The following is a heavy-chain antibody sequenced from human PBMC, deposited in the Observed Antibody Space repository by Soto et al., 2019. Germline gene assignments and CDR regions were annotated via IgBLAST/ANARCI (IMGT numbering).Heavy chain of an antibody. CDR3: AADSGDRAFDI. Sequence: VQLQESGPGLVRPSQPLSLTCTVSGVSISSDGYYWSWIRQHPRKGLEWIGYIYHSGSTYYNPPLKSRVAISLDTTKNQYSLNLHSVTAADTALYYCAADSGDRAFDICGQGTMVTVSS. D-gene: IGHD3-10*01. V-gene: IGHV4-31*03. CDR2: IYHSGST. J-gene: IGHJ3*02. CDR1: GVSISSDGYY.